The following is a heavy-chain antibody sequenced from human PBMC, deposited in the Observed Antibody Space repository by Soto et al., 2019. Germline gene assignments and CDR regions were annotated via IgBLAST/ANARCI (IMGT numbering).Heavy chain of an antibody. J-gene: IGHJ6*02. CDR3: ARDVRRGVLPSPGRYYGMDV. CDR1: GYTFPSYG. V-gene: IGHV1-18*01. CDR2: ISAYNGNT. D-gene: IGHD2-15*01. Sequence: ASVKVSCKASGYTFPSYGISWVRQAPGQGLEWMGWISAYNGNTNYAQKLQGRVTMTTDTSTSTAYMELRSLRSDDTAVYYCARDVRRGVLPSPGRYYGMDVWGQGTTVTVS.